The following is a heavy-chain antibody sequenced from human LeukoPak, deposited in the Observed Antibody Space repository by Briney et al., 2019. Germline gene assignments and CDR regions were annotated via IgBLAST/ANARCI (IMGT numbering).Heavy chain of an antibody. D-gene: IGHD1-1*01. CDR3: AKDIGNWNDYWFVP. CDR1: GFTLSSYL. J-gene: IGHJ5*02. V-gene: IGHV3-7*03. Sequence: PGGSLTLSCAASGFTLSSYLMIWLRQAPGKGLVWVANIKQDGSEKQPVPPVTGRFTNSRDNAKKSLYLQMNSPRAEDPAVYYCAKDIGNWNDYWFVPWGQGTLVTVSS. CDR2: IKQDGSEK.